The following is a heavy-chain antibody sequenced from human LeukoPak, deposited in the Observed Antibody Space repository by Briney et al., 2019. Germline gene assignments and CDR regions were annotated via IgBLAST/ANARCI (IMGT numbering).Heavy chain of an antibody. V-gene: IGHV3-48*04. CDR1: GFTFSSYS. Sequence: GGTLRLSCAASGFTFSSYSMYWVRQAPGQGQEWVSYISSNSSTIYYADSVKGRFTISRDNAKNSLYLQMYSLRAEDTAVYYCASRPPYGSGRHPYYYYGMDVWGQGTTVTVSS. CDR2: ISSNSSTI. CDR3: ASRPPYGSGRHPYYYYGMDV. D-gene: IGHD3-10*01. J-gene: IGHJ6*02.